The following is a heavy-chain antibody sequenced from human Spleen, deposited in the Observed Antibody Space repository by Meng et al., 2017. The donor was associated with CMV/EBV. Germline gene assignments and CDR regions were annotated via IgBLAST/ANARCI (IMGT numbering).Heavy chain of an antibody. CDR1: GYTLTDYY. V-gene: IGHV1-2*02. Sequence: ASGYTLTDYYIQGVRQAPGQGLEWVGWHSHNSGATNYAQKFKDRVTMTRDTSINTAYMELTRLKSDDTAVYHCARSNSRSYYFFVDFWGQGTLVTVSS. D-gene: IGHD1-26*01. J-gene: IGHJ4*02. CDR2: HSHNSGAT. CDR3: ARSNSRSYYFFVDF.